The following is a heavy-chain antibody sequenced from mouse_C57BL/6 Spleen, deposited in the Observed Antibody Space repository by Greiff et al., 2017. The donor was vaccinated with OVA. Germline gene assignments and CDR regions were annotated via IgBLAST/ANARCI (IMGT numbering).Heavy chain of an antibody. CDR1: GYSITSGYY. J-gene: IGHJ2*01. D-gene: IGHD3-2*02. V-gene: IGHV3-6*01. CDR2: ISYDGSN. Sequence: EVHLVESGPGLVKPSQSLSLTCSVTGYSITSGYYWNWIRQFPGNKLEWMGYISYDGSNNYNPSLKNRISITRDTSKNQFFLKLNSVTTEDTATYYCARDRDSSGSYFDYWGQGTTLTVSS. CDR3: ARDRDSSGSYFDY.